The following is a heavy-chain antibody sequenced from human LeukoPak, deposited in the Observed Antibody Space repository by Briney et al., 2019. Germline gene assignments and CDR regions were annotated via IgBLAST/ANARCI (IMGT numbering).Heavy chain of an antibody. CDR3: ASMWEGGY. Sequence: GGSLRLSCAASGFTFRNYWMSWVRQAPGKGLEWVATIKQDGSEKYYRDSVKGRFTISRDNAQSSLFLQMNSLRDEDAAVYFCASMWEGGYWGQGTLVTVSS. D-gene: IGHD1-26*01. V-gene: IGHV3-7*01. CDR1: GFTFRNYW. J-gene: IGHJ4*02. CDR2: IKQDGSEK.